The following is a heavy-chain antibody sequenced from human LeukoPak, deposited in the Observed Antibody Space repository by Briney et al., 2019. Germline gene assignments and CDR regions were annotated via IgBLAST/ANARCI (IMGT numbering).Heavy chain of an antibody. J-gene: IGHJ4*02. D-gene: IGHD2-2*01. CDR3: ARAFTSRYCSSTSCPFDS. V-gene: IGHV3-48*01. CDR1: GFTFSSYS. CDR2: ISSGSSTI. Sequence: PGGSLRLSCGASGFTFSSYSMNWVRQAPGKGLEWVSYISSGSSTIYYADSVKGRFTISRDNAKNSLYLQMNSLRAEDTAVYYCARAFTSRYCSSTSCPFDSWGQGTLVTVSS.